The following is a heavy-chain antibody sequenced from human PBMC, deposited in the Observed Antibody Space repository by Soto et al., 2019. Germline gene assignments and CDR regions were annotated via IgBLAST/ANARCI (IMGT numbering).Heavy chain of an antibody. V-gene: IGHV1-69*13. J-gene: IGHJ6*02. D-gene: IGHD6-13*01. CDR2: IIPIFGTA. CDR1: GGTFSSHA. CDR3: ARGILVYSSSWFYYYYGMDV. Sequence: ASVKVSCKASGGTFSSHAISWVRQAPGQGLEWMGGIIPIFGTANYAQKFQGRVTITADESTSTAYMELSSLRSEDTAVYYCARGILVYSSSWFYYYYGMDVWGQGTTVTVSS.